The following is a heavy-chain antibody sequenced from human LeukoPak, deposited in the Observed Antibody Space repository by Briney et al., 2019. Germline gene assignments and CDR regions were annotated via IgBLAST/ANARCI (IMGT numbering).Heavy chain of an antibody. CDR3: AKDKWAAARYFQH. Sequence: GGSLRLSCAASGFTFSSYAMHWVRQAPGKGLEWVAVISYDGSNKYYADSVKGRFTISRDNSKNTLYLQMNSLRAEDTAVYYCAKDKWAAARYFQHWGQGTLVTVSS. CDR2: ISYDGSNK. D-gene: IGHD6-13*01. CDR1: GFTFSSYA. V-gene: IGHV3-30-3*01. J-gene: IGHJ1*01.